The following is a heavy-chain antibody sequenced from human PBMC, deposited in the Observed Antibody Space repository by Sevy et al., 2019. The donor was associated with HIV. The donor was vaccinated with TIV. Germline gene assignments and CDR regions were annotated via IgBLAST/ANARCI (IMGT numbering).Heavy chain of an antibody. J-gene: IGHJ4*02. Sequence: GGSLRLSCAASGFTFKNHAMSWVRQAPGKGLEWVSAISARGTSTYYTGSLKGRLAISIDDSKNTLYLQMNSLRAEDTGVYYCAKGLVEVAGDFDYWGQGALVTVSS. V-gene: IGHV3-23*01. CDR1: GFTFKNHA. D-gene: IGHD6-19*01. CDR3: AKGLVEVAGDFDY. CDR2: ISARGTST.